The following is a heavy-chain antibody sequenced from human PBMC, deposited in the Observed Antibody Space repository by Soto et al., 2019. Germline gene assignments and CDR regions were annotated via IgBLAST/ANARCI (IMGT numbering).Heavy chain of an antibody. Sequence: PGGSLRLSCAASGFTFSSYAMHWVRQAPGKGLEWVAVISYDGSNKYYADSVKGRFTISRDNSKNTLYLQMNSLRAEDTAVYYCARERVPYSSSSEYYNYVMDVRGQGTTVTGSS. D-gene: IGHD6-6*01. J-gene: IGHJ6*02. CDR1: GFTFSSYA. CDR2: ISYDGSNK. V-gene: IGHV3-30-3*01. CDR3: ARERVPYSSSSEYYNYVMDV.